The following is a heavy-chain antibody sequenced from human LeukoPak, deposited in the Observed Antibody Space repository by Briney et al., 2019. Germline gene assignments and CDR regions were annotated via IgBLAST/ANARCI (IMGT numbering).Heavy chain of an antibody. D-gene: IGHD3-22*01. CDR3: ARGPYYYDSSGNFDY. V-gene: IGHV4-39*01. Sequence: SETLSLTCTVSGGSISSSSYYWGWIRQPPGKGLEWIGSIYYTGSTYYNPSLKSRVTISVDTSKNQFSLKLSSVTAADTAVYYCARGPYYYDSSGNFDYWGQGTLVTVSS. CDR2: IYYTGST. J-gene: IGHJ4*02. CDR1: GGSISSSSYY.